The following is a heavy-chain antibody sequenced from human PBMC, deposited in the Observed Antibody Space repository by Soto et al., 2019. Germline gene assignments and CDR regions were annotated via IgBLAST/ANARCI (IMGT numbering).Heavy chain of an antibody. CDR3: AREGYSSNWSIYGMDV. J-gene: IGHJ6*02. Sequence: SETLSLTCPVSGGTISSYYWSWIRQPPGKGLEWIGYIYYSGSTNYNPSLKSRVTISVDTSKNQFSLKLSSVTAADTAVYYCAREGYSSNWSIYGMDVWGQGTTVTVSS. V-gene: IGHV4-59*01. CDR2: IYYSGST. CDR1: GGTISSYY. D-gene: IGHD6-13*01.